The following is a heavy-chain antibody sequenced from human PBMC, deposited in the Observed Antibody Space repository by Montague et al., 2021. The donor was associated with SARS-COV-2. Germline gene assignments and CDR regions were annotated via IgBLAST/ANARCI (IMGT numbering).Heavy chain of an antibody. J-gene: IGHJ4*02. CDR3: ARGAPGF. V-gene: IGHV4-34*01. CDR2: IRHSGAT. D-gene: IGHD6-25*01. CDR1: GGSFSDYP. Sequence: SETLSLTCAVYGGSFSDYPWTWISQPPGKGLQWIGQIRHSGATKYNPSLESRLTISVDTSKNQFSLKLSSVTAADTAVYYCARGAPGFWGQGSLVTVSS.